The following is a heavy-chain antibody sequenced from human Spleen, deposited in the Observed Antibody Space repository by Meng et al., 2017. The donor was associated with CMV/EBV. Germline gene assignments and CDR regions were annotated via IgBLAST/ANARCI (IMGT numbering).Heavy chain of an antibody. CDR1: GYTFTGYY. V-gene: IGHV1-2*02. D-gene: IGHD3-10*01. Sequence: ASVKVSCKASGYTFTGYYMHWVRQAPGQGLEWMGWINPNSGGTNYAQKFQGRVTMTRDTSISTDYMELSRLRSDDTAVYYCASGGVLLWFGELLRGSYYYYGMDVWGQGTTVTVSS. CDR2: INPNSGGT. J-gene: IGHJ6*02. CDR3: ASGGVLLWFGELLRGSYYYYGMDV.